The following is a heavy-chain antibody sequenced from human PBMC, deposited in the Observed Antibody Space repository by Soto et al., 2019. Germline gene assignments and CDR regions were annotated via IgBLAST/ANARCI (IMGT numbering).Heavy chain of an antibody. V-gene: IGHV1-46*01. D-gene: IGHD6-13*01. CDR1: GYTFTGYH. CDR2: INPSGGST. J-gene: IGHJ3*02. CDR3: AREVWQQLGNDAFDI. Sequence: QVQLVQSGAEVKKPGASVKVSCKASGYTFTGYHMHWVRQAPGQGLEWMGIINPSGGSTSYAQKFQGRVTMTRDTSTSTVYMELSSLRSEDTAVYYCAREVWQQLGNDAFDIWGQGTMVTVS.